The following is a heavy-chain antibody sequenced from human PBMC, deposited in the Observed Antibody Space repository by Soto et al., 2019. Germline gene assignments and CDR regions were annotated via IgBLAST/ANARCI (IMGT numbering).Heavy chain of an antibody. CDR1: GFTFSSYE. D-gene: IGHD3-10*01. J-gene: IGHJ5*02. Sequence: PGGSLRLSCAASGFTFSSYEMNWVRQAPGKGLEWVSYISSSGSTIYYADSVKGRFTISRDNAKNSLYLQMNSLRAEDTAVYYCATLTMVRGVKLSDWFDPWGQGTLVTVS. CDR2: ISSSGSTI. V-gene: IGHV3-48*03. CDR3: ATLTMVRGVKLSDWFDP.